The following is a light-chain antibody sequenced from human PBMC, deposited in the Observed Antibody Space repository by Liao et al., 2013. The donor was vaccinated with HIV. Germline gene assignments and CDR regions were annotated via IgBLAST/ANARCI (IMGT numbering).Light chain of an antibody. CDR3: QVWDSNSDHPYV. Sequence: SYVLTQSPSVSVAPGKTARITCGGNNIGSKSVHWYQQKPGQAPVLVIYYDKDRPSVIPERFSGSNSGNTATLSISRVEAGDEADYYCQVWDSNSDHPYVFGSGTKVTVL. CDR2: YDK. V-gene: IGLV3-21*01. CDR1: NIGSKS. J-gene: IGLJ1*01.